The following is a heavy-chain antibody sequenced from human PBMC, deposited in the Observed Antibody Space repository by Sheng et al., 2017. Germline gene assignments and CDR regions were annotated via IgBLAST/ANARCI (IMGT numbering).Heavy chain of an antibody. J-gene: IGHJ2*01. D-gene: IGHD1-1*01. CDR3: SRDQDFSYKARFDL. Sequence: EVQLVESGGGLVKPGGSLRLSCAASGFTFNTYTMNWVRQAPGKGLEWVSSISSRSSYIYYADSLKGRFTISRDNAKNSLYLQMNSLRAEDTAVYYCSRDQDFSYKARFDL. V-gene: IGHV3-21*01. CDR2: ISSRSSYI. CDR1: GFTFNTYT.